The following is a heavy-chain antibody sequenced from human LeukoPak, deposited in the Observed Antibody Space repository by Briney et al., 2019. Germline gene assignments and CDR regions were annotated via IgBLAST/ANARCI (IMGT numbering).Heavy chain of an antibody. V-gene: IGHV3-7*01. CDR3: ARDQGHSGYDLGHFDY. J-gene: IGHJ4*02. D-gene: IGHD5-12*01. CDR2: IKQDGSEK. CDR1: GFTFSSYW. Sequence: GGSLRLSCAASGFTFSSYWMSLVRQAPGKGLEWVANIKQDGSEKYYVDSVKGRFTISRDNAKNSLYLQMNSLRAEDTAVYYCARDQGHSGYDLGHFDYWGQGTLVTVSS.